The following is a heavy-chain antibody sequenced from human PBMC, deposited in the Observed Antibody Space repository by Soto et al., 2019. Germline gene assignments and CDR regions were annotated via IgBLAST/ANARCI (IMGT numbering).Heavy chain of an antibody. CDR1: GFPFSSYA. J-gene: IGHJ6*02. D-gene: IGHD3-22*01. CDR2: ISYDGSNK. V-gene: IGHV3-30-3*01. CDR3: ARDVGTMTRVGLDV. Sequence: GGSRRLSCTASGFPFSSYAMHWVRQAPGKGLEWVAVISYDGSNKYYADSVKGRFTISRDNSKNTLYLQMNSLRAEDTAVYYCARDVGTMTRVGLDVWGQGTTVTVSS.